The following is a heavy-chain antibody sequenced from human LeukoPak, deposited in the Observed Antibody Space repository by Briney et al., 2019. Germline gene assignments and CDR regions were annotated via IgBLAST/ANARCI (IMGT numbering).Heavy chain of an antibody. J-gene: IGHJ6*02. Sequence: GSLRLSCAASGFTFGTYAMSWVRQAPGKGLEWIGHIYYSGSTNYNPSLKSRVTISVDTSKNQFSLKLSSVTAADTAVYYCAAGAYYYGSGKNNYYYYGMDVWGQGTTVTVSS. CDR2: IYYSGST. CDR3: AAGAYYYGSGKNNYYYYGMDV. V-gene: IGHV4-59*01. CDR1: GFTFGTYA. D-gene: IGHD3-10*01.